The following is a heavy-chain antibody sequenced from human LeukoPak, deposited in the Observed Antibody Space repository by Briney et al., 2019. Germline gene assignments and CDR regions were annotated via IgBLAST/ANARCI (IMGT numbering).Heavy chain of an antibody. CDR2: IIPILGIA. CDR1: GGTFSSYA. D-gene: IGHD5-18*01. J-gene: IGHJ4*02. CDR3: SIATAMVTERYYYFDY. V-gene: IGHV1-69*04. Sequence: SVKVSCKASGGTFSSYAISWVRQAPGQGLEWMGRIIPILGIANYAQKFQGRVTITTDESTSTAYMELSSLRSEDTAVYYCSIATAMVTERYYYFDYWGQGTLVTVSS.